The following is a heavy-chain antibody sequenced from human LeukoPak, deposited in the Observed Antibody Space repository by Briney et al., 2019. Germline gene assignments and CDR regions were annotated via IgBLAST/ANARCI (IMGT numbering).Heavy chain of an antibody. J-gene: IGHJ4*02. CDR1: GYTLTELS. CDR3: ARDEGRPTRSGTDY. CDR2: FDPEDGET. D-gene: IGHD1-26*01. Sequence: ASVKVSCKVSGYTLTELSMHWVRQAPGKGLEWMGGFDPEDGETIYAQKFQGRVTMTEDTSTDTAYMELSSLRSEDTAVYYCARDEGRPTRSGTDYWGQGTLVTVSS. V-gene: IGHV1-24*01.